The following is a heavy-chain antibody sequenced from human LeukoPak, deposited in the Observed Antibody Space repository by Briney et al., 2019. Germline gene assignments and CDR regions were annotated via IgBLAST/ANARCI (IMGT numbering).Heavy chain of an antibody. V-gene: IGHV4-59*01. CDR2: IYYSGST. CDR3: ARRPQRIYYYMDV. Sequence: SETLSLTCTVSGASISSYYWSWIRQPPGKGLEWIGYIYYSGSTNYNPSLKSRVTISVDTSKNQFSLKLSSVTAADTAVYYCARRPQRIYYYMDVWGKGTTVTVSS. J-gene: IGHJ6*03. CDR1: GASISSYY.